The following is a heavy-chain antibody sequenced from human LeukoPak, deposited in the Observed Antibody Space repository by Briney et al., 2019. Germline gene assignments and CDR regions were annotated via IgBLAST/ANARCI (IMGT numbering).Heavy chain of an antibody. CDR2: IKQGGSEE. V-gene: IGHV3-7*01. CDR3: ARSGFWSGSHWFDP. J-gene: IGHJ5*02. Sequence: GGSLRLSCAVSGFTYTAYWMSWVRQVPGKGLEWVAKIKQGGSEEYYVDSVKGRFTISRDNAKNSLYLEMNNLRVEDTAVYHCARSGFWSGSHWFDPWGQGTLVTVSS. D-gene: IGHD3-3*01. CDR1: GFTYTAYW.